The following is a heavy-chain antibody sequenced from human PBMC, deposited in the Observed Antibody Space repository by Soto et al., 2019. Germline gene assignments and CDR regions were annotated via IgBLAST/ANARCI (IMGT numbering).Heavy chain of an antibody. Sequence: SVKVSCKASGGTFSRYAISWVRQAPGQGLEWMGGIIPIFGTANYAQKFQGRVTITADESTSTAYMDLSSLRSEDTAVYYCARGGSYSSSWDAFDIWGQGTMVTVSS. CDR3: ARGGSYSSSWDAFDI. CDR2: IIPIFGTA. V-gene: IGHV1-69*13. D-gene: IGHD6-13*01. CDR1: GGTFSRYA. J-gene: IGHJ3*02.